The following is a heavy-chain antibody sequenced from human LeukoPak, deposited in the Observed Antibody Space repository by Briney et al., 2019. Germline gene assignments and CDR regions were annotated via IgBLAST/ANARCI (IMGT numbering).Heavy chain of an antibody. V-gene: IGHV3-7*01. D-gene: IGHD3-16*01. Sequence: PGGSLKLSCAASGFTFSSYWMSWVRQAPGKGLEWVANIKQDGSEKYYVDSVKGRFTISRDNAKNSLYLQMNSLRAEDTAVYYCARESYEGAANNWFDPWGQGTLVTVSS. CDR3: ARESYEGAANNWFDP. CDR2: IKQDGSEK. CDR1: GFTFSSYW. J-gene: IGHJ5*02.